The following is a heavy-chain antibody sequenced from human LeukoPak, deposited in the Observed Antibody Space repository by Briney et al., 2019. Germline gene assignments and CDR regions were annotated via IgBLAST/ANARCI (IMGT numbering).Heavy chain of an antibody. CDR2: IYYSGST. CDR1: GGSISSGGYY. J-gene: IGHJ4*02. D-gene: IGHD3-10*01. CDR3: ARVAVNSGSYDGVHFDY. V-gene: IGHV4-31*03. Sequence: PSQTLSLTCTVSGGSISSGGYYWSWFRQHPGKGLEWIGYIYYSGSTYYNPSLKSRVTISVDTSKNQFSLKLSSVTAADTAVYYCARVAVNSGSYDGVHFDYWGQGTLVTVSS.